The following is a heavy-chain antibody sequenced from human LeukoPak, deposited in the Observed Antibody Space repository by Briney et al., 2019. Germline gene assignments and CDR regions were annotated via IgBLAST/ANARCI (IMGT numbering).Heavy chain of an antibody. CDR3: AKTYYYDSSGYYFFDY. CDR1: GFTFSSYG. CDR2: ISGSGGST. D-gene: IGHD3-22*01. Sequence: PGGSLRLSCAASGFTFSSYGMSWVRQAPGKGLEWVSAISGSGGSTYYADSVKGRFTISRDNSKNTLYLQMNSLRAEDTAVYYCAKTYYYDSSGYYFFDYWGQGTLVTVSS. J-gene: IGHJ4*02. V-gene: IGHV3-23*01.